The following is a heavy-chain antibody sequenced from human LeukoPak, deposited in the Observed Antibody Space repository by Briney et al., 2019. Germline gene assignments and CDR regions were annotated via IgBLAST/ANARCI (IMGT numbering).Heavy chain of an antibody. J-gene: IGHJ4*02. CDR1: GGSINSYY. D-gene: IGHD6-19*01. Sequence: SETLSLTCSVSGGSINSYYCNWYRQSPGKRLEWIGYIYHSESTKYNPSLKSRVSISADTSKNQFSLRLTSVTAADTAIYYCVTGSGWLPDYWGQGTLVTVSP. V-gene: IGHV4-59*01. CDR2: IYHSEST. CDR3: VTGSGWLPDY.